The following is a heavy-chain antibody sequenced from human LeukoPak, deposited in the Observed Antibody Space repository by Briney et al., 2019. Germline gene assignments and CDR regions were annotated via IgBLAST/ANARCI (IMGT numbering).Heavy chain of an antibody. D-gene: IGHD3-10*01. Sequence: GGSLRLSCAVSGITLSNYSMSCVRQAPGKGLEWVAGISDSGGSTNYADSVKGRFTISRDNAKNTLCLQMNSLRAEDTAVYFCAKRGVVIRVILVGFHKQAYYFDSWGQGALVTVSS. V-gene: IGHV3-23*01. J-gene: IGHJ4*02. CDR3: AKRGVVIRVILVGFHKQAYYFDS. CDR1: GITLSNYS. CDR2: ISDSGGST.